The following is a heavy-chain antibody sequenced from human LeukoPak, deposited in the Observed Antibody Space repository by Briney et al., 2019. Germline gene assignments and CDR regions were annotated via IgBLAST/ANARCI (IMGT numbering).Heavy chain of an antibody. CDR1: GFTFSSYA. CDR2: ISSSSSYI. V-gene: IGHV3-21*01. CDR3: ARDLTVGWVYYYDSSGYGDFDY. Sequence: PGGSLRLSCAASGFTFSSYAMSWVRQAPGKGLEWVSSISSSSSYIYYADSVKGRFTISRDNAKNSLYLQMNSLRAEDTAVYYCARDLTVGWVYYYDSSGYGDFDYWGQGALVTVSS. J-gene: IGHJ4*02. D-gene: IGHD3-22*01.